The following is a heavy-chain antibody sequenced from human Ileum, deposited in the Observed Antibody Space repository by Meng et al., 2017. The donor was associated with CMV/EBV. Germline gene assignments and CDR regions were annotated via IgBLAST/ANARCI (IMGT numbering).Heavy chain of an antibody. D-gene: IGHD6-19*01. CDR2: IRPDGSEK. V-gene: IGHV3-7*03. CDR3: ARGVGWGRFDA. J-gene: IGHJ5*02. Sequence: GESLKISCAASGFSFSDYWMTWVRQAPGKGLEWVASIRPDGSEKKYVDSLRGRFTISRDNAKNSLYLQMNSLRVEDTAMYYCARGVGWGRFDAWGQGTQVTVAS. CDR1: GFSFSDYW.